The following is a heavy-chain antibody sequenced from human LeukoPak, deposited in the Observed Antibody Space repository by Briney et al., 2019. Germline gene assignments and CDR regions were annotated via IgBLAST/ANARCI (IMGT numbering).Heavy chain of an antibody. CDR3: ARDHMVRGVIRPFDY. Sequence: GGSLRLSCAASGFTFGSYGMHWVRQAPGKGLEGVAVIWYDGSNRNYADSVKGRFTISRDNSKNTLYLQMNSLRIEDTAVYSCARDHMVRGVIRPFDYWGQGTLVTVSS. CDR1: GFTFGSYG. D-gene: IGHD3-10*01. V-gene: IGHV3-33*01. J-gene: IGHJ4*02. CDR2: IWYDGSNR.